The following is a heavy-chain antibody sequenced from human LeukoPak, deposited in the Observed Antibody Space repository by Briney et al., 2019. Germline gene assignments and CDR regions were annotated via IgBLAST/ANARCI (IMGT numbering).Heavy chain of an antibody. CDR3: RGESSSLTGDY. D-gene: IGHD6-13*01. Sequence: SETLSLTCAVYGGSCSGYYWSWIRQPPGKGLEWIGEINHSGSTNYNPSLKSRVTISVDTSKNQFSLKLSSVTAADTAVYYCRGESSSLTGDYWGQGTLVTVSS. V-gene: IGHV4-34*01. CDR1: GGSCSGYY. CDR2: INHSGST. J-gene: IGHJ4*02.